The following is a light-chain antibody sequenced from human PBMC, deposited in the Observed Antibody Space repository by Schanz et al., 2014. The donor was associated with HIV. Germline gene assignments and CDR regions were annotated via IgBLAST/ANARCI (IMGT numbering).Light chain of an antibody. CDR2: RNN. CDR3: AAWDDSLSVV. J-gene: IGLJ2*01. Sequence: QSVLTQPPSASGTPGQSVTISCSGSSSNIGTNYVYWYQQLPGTAPKLLMYRNNQRPSGVPDRISGSKSGTSASLAISGLRSEDEADYYCAAWDDSLSVVFGGGTKLTVL. CDR1: SSNIGTNY. V-gene: IGLV1-47*01.